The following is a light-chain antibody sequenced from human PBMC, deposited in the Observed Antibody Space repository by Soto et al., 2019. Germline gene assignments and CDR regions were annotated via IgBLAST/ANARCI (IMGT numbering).Light chain of an antibody. CDR3: CSYAGSYPWV. CDR1: SSDVGGYNY. V-gene: IGLV2-11*01. J-gene: IGLJ3*02. Sequence: QSALTQPRSVSGSPGQSVTISCTGISSDVGGYNYVSWYQQHPGKAPKLMIYDVSKRPSGVPDRFSGSKSGNTASLTISGLQAEDEADYYCCSYAGSYPWVFGGGTKVTVL. CDR2: DVS.